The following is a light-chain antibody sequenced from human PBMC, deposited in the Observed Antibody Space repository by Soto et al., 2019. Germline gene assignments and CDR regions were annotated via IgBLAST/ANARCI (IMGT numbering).Light chain of an antibody. CDR2: GNS. CDR3: QSSDSSLRGWV. J-gene: IGLJ3*02. V-gene: IGLV1-40*01. CDR1: SSNIGAGYD. Sequence: QAVLTQPPSVSGAPGQRVTISCTGSSSNIGAGYDVHWYQQLPGTAPKLLISGNSNRPSGVPDRFSGSKSGTSASLASTGLQAEDEADYYCQSSDSSLRGWVFGGGTKLTVL.